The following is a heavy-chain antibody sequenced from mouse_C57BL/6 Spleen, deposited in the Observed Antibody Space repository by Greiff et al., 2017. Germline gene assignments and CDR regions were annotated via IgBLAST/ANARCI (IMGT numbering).Heavy chain of an antibody. J-gene: IGHJ3*01. V-gene: IGHV1-64*01. D-gene: IGHD1-1*01. CDR1: GYTFTSYW. CDR2: IHPNSGST. Sequence: VQLQQPGAELVKPGASVKLSCKASGYTFTSYWMHWVKQRPGQGLEWIGMIHPNSGSTNYNEKFKSKATLTVDKSSSTAYMQLSSLTSEDSAVYYCAREGIMDYGSSYGFAYGGQGTLVTVSA. CDR3: AREGIMDYGSSYGFAY.